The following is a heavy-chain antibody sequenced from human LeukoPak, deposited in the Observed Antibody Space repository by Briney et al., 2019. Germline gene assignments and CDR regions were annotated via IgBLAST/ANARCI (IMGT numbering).Heavy chain of an antibody. Sequence: GGSLRLSCAASGFTFSSYGMHWVRQAPGKGLEWVSSISSSSSYIYYADSVKGRFTISRDNAKNSLYLQMNSLRAEDTAVYYCARTSVCFYDAFDIWGQGTMVTVSS. CDR2: ISSSSSYI. J-gene: IGHJ3*02. CDR3: ARTSVCFYDAFDI. V-gene: IGHV3-21*01. CDR1: GFTFSSYG. D-gene: IGHD2-8*01.